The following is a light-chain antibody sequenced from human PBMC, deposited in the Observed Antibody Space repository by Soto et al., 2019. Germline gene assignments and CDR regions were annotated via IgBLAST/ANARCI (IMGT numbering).Light chain of an antibody. CDR1: QSVSSN. CDR2: GAS. Sequence: EIVMTQSPATLSVSPGERATLSCRASQSVSSNLAWYQQKPGQAPRLLIYGASTRATGIPARFSGSGSGTDFTLTITSLQSEDVAVYDYQQYNNWTQTFSQGIKLEIK. CDR3: QQYNNWTQT. V-gene: IGKV3D-15*01. J-gene: IGKJ2*01.